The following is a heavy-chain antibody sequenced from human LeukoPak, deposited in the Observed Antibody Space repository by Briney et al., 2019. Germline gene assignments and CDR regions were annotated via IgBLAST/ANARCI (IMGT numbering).Heavy chain of an antibody. J-gene: IGHJ4*02. D-gene: IGHD6-13*01. CDR1: GGSISSYY. CDR3: ARGRAAAGRSPLGY. V-gene: IGHV4-34*01. CDR2: INHSGST. Sequence: SETLSLTCTVSGGSISSYYWSWIRQPPGKGLEWIGEINHSGSTNYNPSLKSRVTISVDTSKNQFSLKLSSVTAADTAVYYCARGRAAAGRSPLGYWGQGTLVTVSS.